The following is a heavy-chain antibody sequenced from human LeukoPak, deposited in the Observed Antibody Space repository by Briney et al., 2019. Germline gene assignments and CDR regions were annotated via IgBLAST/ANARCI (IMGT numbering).Heavy chain of an antibody. CDR1: GGSISSSSYY. CDR2: ISGSGGST. J-gene: IGHJ4*02. D-gene: IGHD3-22*01. V-gene: IGHV3-23*01. Sequence: ETLSLTCTVSGGSISSSSYYWGWVRQAPGKGLEWVSAISGSGGSTYYADSVKGRFTISRDNSKNTLNLHMNSLRAEDAAVYYCAKDPTHYRVWDYYETIGLSYWGQGTLVTVSS. CDR3: AKDPTHYRVWDYYETIGLSY.